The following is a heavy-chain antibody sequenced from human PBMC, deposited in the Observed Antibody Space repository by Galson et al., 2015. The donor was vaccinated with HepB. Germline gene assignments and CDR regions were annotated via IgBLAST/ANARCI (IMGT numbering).Heavy chain of an antibody. CDR1: TFTFSSHG. CDR3: AKISAAGPEDY. V-gene: IGHV3-30*18. J-gene: IGHJ4*02. CDR2: ISYDGTNK. D-gene: IGHD6-13*01. Sequence: SLRLSCAASTFTFSSHGMHWVRQAPGKGLEWVAVISYDGTNKFYADSVKGRFTISRDNSKNTLYLQMNSLRVEDTAVYYCAKISAAGPEDYWGQGTLVTVSS.